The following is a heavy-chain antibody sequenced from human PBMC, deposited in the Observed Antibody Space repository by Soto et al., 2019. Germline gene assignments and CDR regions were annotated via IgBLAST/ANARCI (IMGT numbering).Heavy chain of an antibody. V-gene: IGHV4-59*01. Sequence: QVQLQESGPGLVKPSETLSLTCTVSGGSISSYYWSWIRQPPGKGLEWIGYIYYSGSTNYNPSLKSLVTISVDTSKNQLSLKLSSVTAPDTAVYYCARGNFDVWGSYRGYFAYWGQGTLVTVSS. CDR2: IYYSGST. D-gene: IGHD3-16*02. CDR1: GGSISSYY. CDR3: ARGNFDVWGSYRGYFAY. J-gene: IGHJ4*02.